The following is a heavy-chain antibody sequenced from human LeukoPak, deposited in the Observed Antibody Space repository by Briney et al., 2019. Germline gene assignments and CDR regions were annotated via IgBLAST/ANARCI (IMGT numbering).Heavy chain of an antibody. Sequence: GSLRLSCAASGFTFSSYSMNWVRQPPGKGLEWIGEINHSGSTNYNPSLKSRVTISVDTSKNQFSLKLSSVTAADTAVYYCARRRGITMIVVGFFDYWGQGTLVTVSS. CDR2: INHSGST. J-gene: IGHJ4*02. CDR3: ARRRGITMIVVGFFDY. CDR1: GFTFSSYS. D-gene: IGHD3-22*01. V-gene: IGHV4-34*01.